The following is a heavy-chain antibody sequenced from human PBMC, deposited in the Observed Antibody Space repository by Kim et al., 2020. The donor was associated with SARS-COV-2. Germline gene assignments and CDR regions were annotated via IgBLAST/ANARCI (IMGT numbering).Heavy chain of an antibody. V-gene: IGHV4-31*03. CDR3: ARSAGHYFGTVDSFNI. CDR2: IYYSGST. CDR1: GGSITSVGYY. Sequence: SETLSLTCSVSGGSITSVGYYWSWIRQLPGKGLEWIGYIYYSGSTYSHPSLKSRLSISRDTSNNRFSLTLTSMTAADTAMYYCARSAGHYFGTVDSFNIWGQGTMVIVSS. D-gene: IGHD3-10*01. J-gene: IGHJ3*02.